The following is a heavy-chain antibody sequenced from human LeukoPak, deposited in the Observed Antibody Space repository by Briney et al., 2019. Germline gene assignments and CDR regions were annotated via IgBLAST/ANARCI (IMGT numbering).Heavy chain of an antibody. D-gene: IGHD6-13*01. CDR1: GVSISSYY. J-gene: IGHJ3*02. CDR2: IYYSGST. CDR3: GRDLWGYSSPEDVFDI. Sequence: SETLSLTCSVSGVSISSYYWSWIRQPPGKGLEWIGYIYYSGSTNYNPSLKSGVTITVDTSKNQSSLPQSSVSAADTAVYYCGRDLWGYSSPEDVFDIWGQETMVTVSS. V-gene: IGHV4-59*01.